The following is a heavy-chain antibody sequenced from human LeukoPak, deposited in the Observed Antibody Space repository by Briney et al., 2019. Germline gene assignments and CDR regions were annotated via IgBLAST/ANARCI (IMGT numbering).Heavy chain of an antibody. CDR2: INPNGGHT. J-gene: IGHJ4*02. CDR1: GFTFIGNY. V-gene: IGHV1-46*01. CDR3: ARSKDNRGYDVRHLDY. Sequence: ASVTVSCTTGGFTFIGNYLHWVRQAPGQGLEWMGMINPNGGHTDYAQNFQDRVTMTRDMSTSTVYMELSSLRSEDTAVFYCARSKDNRGYDVRHLDYWGQGTLVTVSS. D-gene: IGHD2-2*01.